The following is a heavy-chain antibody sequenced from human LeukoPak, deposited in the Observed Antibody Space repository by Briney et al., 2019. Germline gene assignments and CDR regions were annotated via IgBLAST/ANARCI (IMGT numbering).Heavy chain of an antibody. CDR3: VRVCSSSSCLFDY. D-gene: IGHD2-2*01. CDR2: IYYSGST. J-gene: IGHJ4*02. V-gene: IGHV4-59*08. CDR1: GGSISSYY. Sequence: SETLSLTCTVSGGSISSYYWSWIRQPPGKGLEWIGYIYYSGSTNYNPSLKSRVTISVDTSKNQFSLKLSSVTAADTAVYYCVRVCSSSSCLFDYWGRGTLVTVSS.